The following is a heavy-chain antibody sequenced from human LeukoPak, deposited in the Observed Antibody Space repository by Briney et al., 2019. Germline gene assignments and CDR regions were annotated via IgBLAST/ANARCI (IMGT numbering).Heavy chain of an antibody. CDR1: GFTFSNYW. D-gene: IGHD2/OR15-2a*01. CDR2: IKYDGSEK. CDR3: ARDANRGGEFDL. V-gene: IGHV3-7*01. Sequence: GGSLRLSCATSGFTFSNYWMNWVRQSPGKGLQWVAKIKYDGSEKFYVESVKGRFIISRDNANAKNSLYLQMNTLRAEDTAVYYCARDANRGGEFDLWGQGTLVTVSS. J-gene: IGHJ4*02.